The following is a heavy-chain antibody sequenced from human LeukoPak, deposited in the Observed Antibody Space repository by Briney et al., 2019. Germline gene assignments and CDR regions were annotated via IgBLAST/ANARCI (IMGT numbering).Heavy chain of an antibody. Sequence: GGSLRLSCAASGFTFSSYAMHWVRQAPGKRLEWVAVISYDGSNKCYADSVKGRFTISRDNSKNTLYLQMNSLRAEDAAVYYCAEAHGAFDIWGQGTMVTVSS. CDR1: GFTFSSYA. J-gene: IGHJ3*02. V-gene: IGHV3-30-3*01. CDR3: AEAHGAFDI. CDR2: ISYDGSNK.